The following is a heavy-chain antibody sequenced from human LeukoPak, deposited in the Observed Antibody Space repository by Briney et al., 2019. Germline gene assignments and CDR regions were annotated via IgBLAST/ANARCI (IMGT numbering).Heavy chain of an antibody. D-gene: IGHD3-10*01. CDR1: GYTFTSYW. CDR3: VRSLPGTLLRGYGMDV. J-gene: IGHJ6*02. V-gene: IGHV5-51*01. CDR2: IFPRDSDV. Sequence: GESLKISWKTSGYTFTSYWIGGGRQTPGKGLECRGVIFPRDSDVRYSPSFQGQVTISADKSTNTAYLHWGSLKASDSAMYYCVRSLPGTLLRGYGMDVWGPGTTVTVS.